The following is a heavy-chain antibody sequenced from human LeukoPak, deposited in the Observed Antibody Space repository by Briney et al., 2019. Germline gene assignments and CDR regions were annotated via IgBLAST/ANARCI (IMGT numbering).Heavy chain of an antibody. Sequence: SGPTLVNPTQTLTLTCTFSGFSLSTSGVGVGWIRQPPGKALEWLALIYWDDDKRYSPSLKSRLTITMDTSKNQVVLTMTNMDPVDTATYYCAHTPEDYGDYVYAFDIWGQGTMVTVSS. CDR2: IYWDDDK. J-gene: IGHJ3*02. D-gene: IGHD4-17*01. V-gene: IGHV2-5*02. CDR3: AHTPEDYGDYVYAFDI. CDR1: GFSLSTSGVG.